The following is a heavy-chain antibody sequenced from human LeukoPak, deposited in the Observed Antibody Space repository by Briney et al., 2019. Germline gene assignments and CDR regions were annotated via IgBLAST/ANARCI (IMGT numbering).Heavy chain of an antibody. CDR3: ATVGGPMIRGEAYYLDY. D-gene: IGHD3-10*01. V-gene: IGHV3-30*04. CDR2: ISYDGSNK. J-gene: IGHJ4*02. Sequence: PGPSLRLSCAASGFAFNGYPMHWVRQAPGKGLEWVAVISYDGSNKYYAASVQGRFNISRDNSKNTLYLQMNGLTNEDTALYFCATVGGPMIRGEAYYLDYWGQGTLVTVSS. CDR1: GFAFNGYP.